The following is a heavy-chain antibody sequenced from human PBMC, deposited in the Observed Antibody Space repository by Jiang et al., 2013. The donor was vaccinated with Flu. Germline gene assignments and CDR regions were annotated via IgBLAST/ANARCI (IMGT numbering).Heavy chain of an antibody. D-gene: IGHD4-17*01. Sequence: GLVKPSQTLSLTCAVSGGSISSGGYSWSWIRQPPGKGLEWIGYIYYSGSTYYNPSLKSRVTISVDTSKNQFSLKLSSVTAADTAVYYCARDQGGDGNFDYWGQGTLVTVSS. CDR3: ARDQGGDGNFDY. CDR2: IYYSGST. J-gene: IGHJ4*02. CDR1: GGSISSGGYS. V-gene: IGHV4-30-4*07.